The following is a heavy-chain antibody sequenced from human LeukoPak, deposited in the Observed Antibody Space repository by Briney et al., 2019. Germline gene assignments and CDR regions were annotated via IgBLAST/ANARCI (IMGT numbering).Heavy chain of an antibody. CDR1: GFTFGVYW. CDR3: ARDRGADRFDY. V-gene: IGHV3-7*03. D-gene: IGHD3-10*01. Sequence: PGGSLRLSCVASGFTFGVYWMSWVRQAPGKGLEWVANIRQDGGEKWYMDSVKGRFTISRDNANNSLYLKLDNLRAEDSGIYYCARDRGADRFDYWGQGTQVTVSS. J-gene: IGHJ4*02. CDR2: IRQDGGEK.